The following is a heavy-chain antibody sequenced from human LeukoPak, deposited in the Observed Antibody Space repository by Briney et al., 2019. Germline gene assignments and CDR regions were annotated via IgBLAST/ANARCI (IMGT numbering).Heavy chain of an antibody. CDR3: ARTLQSSPFVFGY. CDR1: GFSFSSYE. J-gene: IGHJ4*02. Sequence: PGGSLRLSCAASGFSFSSYEMNWVRQAPGKRLEWVSYISSSGSTFYYADSVKGRFTISRDNGKNSLYLQINSLRAEDTAVYYCARTLQSSPFVFGYWGQGTLVTVSS. CDR2: ISSSGSTF. V-gene: IGHV3-48*03.